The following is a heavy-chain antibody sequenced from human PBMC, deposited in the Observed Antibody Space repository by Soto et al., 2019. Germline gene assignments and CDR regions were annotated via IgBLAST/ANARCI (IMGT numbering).Heavy chain of an antibody. Sequence: PGGSLRLSCAASGFTFSSYGMHWVRQAPGKGLEWVAVISYDGSNKYYADSVKGRFTASRDNSKKTLYLQMNSLRAEDTAVYYCAKGRRRDRCGLHPWGQGTLVTVSS. CDR3: AKGRRRDRCGLHP. D-gene: IGHD3-22*01. V-gene: IGHV3-30*18. CDR2: ISYDGSNK. CDR1: GFTFSSYG. J-gene: IGHJ5*02.